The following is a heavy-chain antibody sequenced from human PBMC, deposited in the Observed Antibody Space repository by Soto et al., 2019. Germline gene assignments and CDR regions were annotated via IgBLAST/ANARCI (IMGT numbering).Heavy chain of an antibody. V-gene: IGHV3-30*18. CDR1: GFTFRNNG. J-gene: IGHJ6*02. CDR2: ISYDGNNK. Sequence: QVQLVESGGGVVQPGRSLRLSCEASGFTFRNNGMHWVRQVPGKGLEWVAVISYDGNNKYYADSVKGRFTISRDNSKNTVYLQMNNLRAEDTAMYYCAEGGSGNYLTYYYYYGMDVWGQGTTVTVSS. CDR3: AEGGSGNYLTYYYYYGMDV. D-gene: IGHD3-22*01.